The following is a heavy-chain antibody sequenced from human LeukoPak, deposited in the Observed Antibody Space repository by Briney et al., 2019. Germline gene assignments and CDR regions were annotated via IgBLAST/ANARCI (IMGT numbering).Heavy chain of an antibody. CDR3: ARGGRLLWFGELFRESGNWFDP. Sequence: GGSLRLSRAASGFTFSSYGMHWVRQAPGKGLEWVAFIRYDGSNKYYADSVKGRFTISRDNSKNTLYLQMNSLRAEDTAVYYCARGGRLLWFGELFRESGNWFDPWGQGTLVTVSS. J-gene: IGHJ5*02. CDR2: IRYDGSNK. V-gene: IGHV3-30*02. CDR1: GFTFSSYG. D-gene: IGHD3-10*01.